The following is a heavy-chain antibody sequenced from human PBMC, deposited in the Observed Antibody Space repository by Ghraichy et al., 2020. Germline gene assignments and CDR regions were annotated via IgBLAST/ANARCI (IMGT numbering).Heavy chain of an antibody. CDR3: ARVPPDAYYYGMDV. D-gene: IGHD1-14*01. J-gene: IGHJ6*02. CDR1: GGSFSGYY. V-gene: IGHV4-34*01. CDR2: INHSGST. Sequence: TLYLTCAVYGGSFSGYYWSWIRQPPGKGLEWIGEINHSGSTNYNPSLKSRVTISVDTSKNQFSLKLSSVTAADTAVYYCARVPPDAYYYGMDVWGQGTTVTVSS.